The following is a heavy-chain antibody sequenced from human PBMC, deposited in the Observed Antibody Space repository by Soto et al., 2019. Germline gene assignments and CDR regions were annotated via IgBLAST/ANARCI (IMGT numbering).Heavy chain of an antibody. CDR2: ISGSSSMI. Sequence: GGSLRLSCAASGFSFSSSEMNWVRQAPGRGLEWVSYISGSSSMIYYADSVKGRFTISGDNAKNSLYLQMNSLRAEDTAVYYCANDFWSEYCWGQGTLVTVSS. D-gene: IGHD3-3*01. CDR1: GFSFSSSE. J-gene: IGHJ4*02. V-gene: IGHV3-48*03. CDR3: ANDFWSEYC.